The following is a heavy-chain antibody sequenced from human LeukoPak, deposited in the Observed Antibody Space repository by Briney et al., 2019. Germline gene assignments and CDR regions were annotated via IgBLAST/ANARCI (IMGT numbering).Heavy chain of an antibody. CDR3: ARRGYYYDSSGYYYAIDY. CDR2: INTDGSST. Sequence: GGSLRLSCAASGFTFSSYWMHWVRQAPGKGLVWISRINTDGSSTSYADSVKGRFTISRDNAKNTLYLQMNSLRAEDTAVYYCARRGYYYDSSGYYYAIDYWGQGTLVTVSS. V-gene: IGHV3-74*01. D-gene: IGHD3-22*01. J-gene: IGHJ4*02. CDR1: GFTFSSYW.